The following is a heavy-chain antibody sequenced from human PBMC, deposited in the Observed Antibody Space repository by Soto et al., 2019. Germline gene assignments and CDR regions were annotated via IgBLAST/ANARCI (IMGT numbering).Heavy chain of an antibody. CDR1: GFTFSIFA. D-gene: IGHD1-20*01. V-gene: IGHV3-23*01. Sequence: PGGSLRLSCAASGFTFSIFAMRWVRQAPGKGLEWVSGIGGSNDDTYYADSVKGRFTISRDNSKNTLFLQMNSLRAEDTAVYFCAKDKVTHNCLWDPFDIWGQGTMVTVSS. CDR2: IGGSNDDT. J-gene: IGHJ3*02. CDR3: AKDKVTHNCLWDPFDI.